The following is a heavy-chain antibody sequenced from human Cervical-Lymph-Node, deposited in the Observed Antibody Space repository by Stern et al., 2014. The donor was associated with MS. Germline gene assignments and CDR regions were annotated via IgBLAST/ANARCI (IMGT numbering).Heavy chain of an antibody. J-gene: IGHJ4*02. D-gene: IGHD4-23*01. CDR1: GGSISSYY. V-gene: IGHV4-59*01. CDR3: ARGYGGNPIDY. Sequence: VQLQESGPGLVKPSETLSLTCTVSGGSISSYYWSWIRQPPGKGLEWIWDIYYRGSTNYNPSLKSRVTISVDTSKNQFSLKLSSVTAADTAVYYCARGYGGNPIDYWGQGTLVTVSS. CDR2: IYYRGST.